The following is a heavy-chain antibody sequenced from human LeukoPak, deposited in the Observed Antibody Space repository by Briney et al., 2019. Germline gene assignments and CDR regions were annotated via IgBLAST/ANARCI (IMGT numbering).Heavy chain of an antibody. V-gene: IGHV1-18*01. D-gene: IGHD2-2*01. CDR1: GYTFTSYG. J-gene: IGHJ4*02. CDR2: ISAYNGNT. CDR3: ARDLPLGYCSSTSCSPFDY. Sequence: ASVKVSCKASGYTFTSYGISWVRQAPGQGLEWMGWISAYNGNTNYAQKLQGRVTMTTDTSTSTAYMELRSLRSDDTAVYYCARDLPLGYCSSTSCSPFDYWGQGTLVTVSS.